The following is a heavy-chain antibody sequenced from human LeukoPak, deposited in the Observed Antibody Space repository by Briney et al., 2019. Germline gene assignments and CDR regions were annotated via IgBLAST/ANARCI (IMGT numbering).Heavy chain of an antibody. Sequence: ASVTVSCKASGYTFTSYGISWVRQAPGQGLEWMGWISAYNGNTNYAQKLQGRVTMTTDTSTSTAYMELRSLRSDDTAVYYCAAQGDFWSGSAFDYWGQGTLVTVSS. CDR3: AAQGDFWSGSAFDY. CDR2: ISAYNGNT. D-gene: IGHD3-3*01. CDR1: GYTFTSYG. J-gene: IGHJ4*02. V-gene: IGHV1-18*01.